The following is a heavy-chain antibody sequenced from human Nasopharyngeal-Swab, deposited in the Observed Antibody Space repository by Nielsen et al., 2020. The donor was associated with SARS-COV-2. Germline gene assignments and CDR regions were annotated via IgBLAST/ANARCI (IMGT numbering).Heavy chain of an antibody. V-gene: IGHV3-30*03. Sequence: GESLKISCAASGFTFSSYGMHWVRQAPGKGLEWVAVISYDGSNKYYADSVKGRFTISRDNSKNTLYLQMNGLRAEDTAVYYCAMGSSSWLTPFDYWGQGTLVTVSS. J-gene: IGHJ4*02. CDR3: AMGSSSWLTPFDY. CDR2: ISYDGSNK. CDR1: GFTFSSYG. D-gene: IGHD6-13*01.